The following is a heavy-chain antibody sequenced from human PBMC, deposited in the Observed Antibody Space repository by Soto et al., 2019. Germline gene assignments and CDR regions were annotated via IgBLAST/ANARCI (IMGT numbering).Heavy chain of an antibody. V-gene: IGHV3-30*18. D-gene: IGHD2-2*01. CDR1: GFTFSSYG. CDR3: AKKFGSLTRATIIEY. CDR2: ISYDGSKQ. Sequence: GGSLRLSCAASGFTFSSYGMHWVRQAPGKGLEWVAIISYDGSKQFYADSVKGRFTISRDNSKNTLFLQMNSLRAEDTAVYYCAKKFGSLTRATIIEYGGEGTLVTVYS. J-gene: IGHJ4*02.